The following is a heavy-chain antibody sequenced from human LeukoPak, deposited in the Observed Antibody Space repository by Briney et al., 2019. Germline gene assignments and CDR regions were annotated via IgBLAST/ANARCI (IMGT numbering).Heavy chain of an antibody. CDR2: IYYSGST. CDR1: GCFISCYY. D-gene: IGHD3-22*01. J-gene: IGHJ2*01. V-gene: IGHV4-59*01. CDR3: AIDGTSGYFPWYFDL. Sequence: SETLSLTCTVSGCFISCYYWSWIRQPPGKGLEWIGYIYYSGSTNYSPSLQSRVTISVDTSRNQFSLKLTSVTAADTAVYYCAIDGTSGYFPWYFDLWGRGTLVTVSS.